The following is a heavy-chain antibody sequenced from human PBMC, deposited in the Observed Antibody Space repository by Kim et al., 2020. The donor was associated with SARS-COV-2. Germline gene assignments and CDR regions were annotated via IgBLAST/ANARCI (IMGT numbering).Heavy chain of an antibody. D-gene: IGHD2-2*01. CDR3: AKDRCTSCYNWFDP. J-gene: IGHJ5*02. Sequence: GGSLRLSCAASGFTFSSYGMHWVRQAPGKGLEWVAVISYDGSNKYYADSVKGRFTISRDNSKNTLYLQMNSLRAEDTAVYYCAKDRCTSCYNWFDPWGQGTLVTVSS. V-gene: IGHV3-30*18. CDR2: ISYDGSNK. CDR1: GFTFSSYG.